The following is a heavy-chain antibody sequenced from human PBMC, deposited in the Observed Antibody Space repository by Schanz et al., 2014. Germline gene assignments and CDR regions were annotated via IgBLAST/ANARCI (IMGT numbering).Heavy chain of an antibody. CDR2: IWNNGVTK. V-gene: IGHV3-33*01. CDR1: GFTLSSYW. CDR3: ARGTDWNLHY. D-gene: IGHD1-1*01. J-gene: IGHJ4*02. Sequence: QVQMVESGGGVVQPGGSLRLSCAASGFTLSSYWMHWVRQVPGKGLEWVAVIWNNGVTKYYADSVKGRFTVSRDSGQNSLYLQMNSLRAGDTAVYYCARGTDWNLHYWGQGALVTVSS.